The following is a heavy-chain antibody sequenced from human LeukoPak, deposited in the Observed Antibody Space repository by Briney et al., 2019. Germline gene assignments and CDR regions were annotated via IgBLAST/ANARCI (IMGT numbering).Heavy chain of an antibody. CDR3: ARSLLPRSTDYVWGSYRGTQIAYYYGMDV. J-gene: IGHJ6*02. CDR1: GFTFSSYS. CDR2: ISSSCSTI. V-gene: IGHV3-48*04. Sequence: PGGSLGLSCAASGFTFSSYSMNWVRQAPGQGLERVSYISSSCSTIYYADSVKGRFTISTDNATNSLYLQMNSLRPEDTAVYYCARSLLPRSTDYVWGSYRGTQIAYYYGMDVWGQGTPVTVSS. D-gene: IGHD3-16*02.